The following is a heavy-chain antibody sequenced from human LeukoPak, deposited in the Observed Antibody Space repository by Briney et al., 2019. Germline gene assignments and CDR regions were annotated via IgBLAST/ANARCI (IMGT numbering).Heavy chain of an antibody. J-gene: IGHJ4*02. CDR1: GFTFSSYG. Sequence: PGRSLRLSCAASGFTFSSYGMHWVRRAPGKGLEWVAVISYDGSNKYYADSVKGRFTMSRDNSKNTLYLQMNSLRAEDTAVYYCAKGAYYHGSGRYFDYWGQGTLVTVSS. CDR3: AKGAYYHGSGRYFDY. V-gene: IGHV3-30*18. D-gene: IGHD3-10*01. CDR2: ISYDGSNK.